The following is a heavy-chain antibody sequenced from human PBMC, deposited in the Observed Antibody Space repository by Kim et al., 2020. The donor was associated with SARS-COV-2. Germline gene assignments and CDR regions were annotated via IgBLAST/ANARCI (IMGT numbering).Heavy chain of an antibody. CDR3: ARGLRWCDY. V-gene: IGHV3-7*01. J-gene: IGHJ4*02. D-gene: IGHD4-17*01. CDR1: GLILSSYW. Sequence: GGSLRLSCAASGLILSSYWMNWVRQAEGKGMVWGGRRKSDGSEQYYVDSVKGRFTISRDNAKNSLYLQMNSLRAEDTAVYYCARGLRWCDYWGQGTLVTVSS. CDR2: RKSDGSEQ.